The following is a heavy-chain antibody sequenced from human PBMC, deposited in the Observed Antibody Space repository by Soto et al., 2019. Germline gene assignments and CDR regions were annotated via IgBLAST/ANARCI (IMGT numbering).Heavy chain of an antibody. CDR1: GYTFTSYD. Sequence: ASVKVSCKASGYTFTSYDINWVRQATGQGLEWMGWMNPNSGNTGYAQKFQGRVTMTRNTSISTAYMELSSLRSEDTAVYYCARLLLDSSYCDYDFYYYMYVWGKGTTVTVSS. D-gene: IGHD4-17*01. CDR2: MNPNSGNT. CDR3: ARLLLDSSYCDYDFYYYMYV. V-gene: IGHV1-8*01. J-gene: IGHJ6*03.